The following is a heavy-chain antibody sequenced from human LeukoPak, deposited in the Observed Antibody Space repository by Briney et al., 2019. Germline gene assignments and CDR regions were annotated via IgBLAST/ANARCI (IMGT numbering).Heavy chain of an antibody. D-gene: IGHD6-19*01. CDR2: IIPIFGTA. CDR1: GCTFSSYA. J-gene: IGHJ6*03. V-gene: IGHV1-69*13. Sequence: ASVKVSCKASGCTFSSYAISWVRQAPGQGLECIGGIIPIFGTASYAQKFQGRVTITADESTSTAYMELSSLRSEDTAVYYCARASDGYSSGWESYYYMDVWGKGTTVTVSS. CDR3: ARASDGYSSGWESYYYMDV.